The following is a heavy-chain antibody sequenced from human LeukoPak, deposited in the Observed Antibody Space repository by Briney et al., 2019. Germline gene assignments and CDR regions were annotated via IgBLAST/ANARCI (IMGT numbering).Heavy chain of an antibody. D-gene: IGHD2-15*01. Sequence: ASVKASCKASGYTFTGYYMHWVRQAPGQGLEWMGWINPNSGGTNYAQKFQGRVTMTRDTSISTAYMELSRLRSDDTAVYYCAREREVFCSGGSCYPAGGMDVWGQGTTVTVSS. CDR1: GYTFTGYY. CDR2: INPNSGGT. V-gene: IGHV1-2*02. J-gene: IGHJ6*02. CDR3: AREREVFCSGGSCYPAGGMDV.